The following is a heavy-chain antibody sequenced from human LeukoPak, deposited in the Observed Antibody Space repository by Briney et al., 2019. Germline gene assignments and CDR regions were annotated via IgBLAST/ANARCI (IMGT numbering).Heavy chain of an antibody. CDR1: GFTVSSNY. CDR3: AKAAGLRYFDWLLLAF. V-gene: IGHV3-23*01. J-gene: IGHJ4*02. CDR2: ISGSGGST. D-gene: IGHD3-9*01. Sequence: GGSLRLSCAASGFTVSSNYMSWVRQAPGKGLEWVSAISGSGGSTYYADSVKGRFTISRDNSKNTLYLQMNSLRAEDTAVYYCAKAAGLRYFDWLLLAFWGQGTLVTVSS.